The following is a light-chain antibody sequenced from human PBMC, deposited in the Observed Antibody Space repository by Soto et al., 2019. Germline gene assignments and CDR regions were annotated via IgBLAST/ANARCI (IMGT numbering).Light chain of an antibody. CDR2: DAS. Sequence: EIVLTQSPATLSLSPGERATLSCRASQSVSRYLAWYQQKPGQAPRLLIYDASNRATGIPARFSGSGSGTDFTLTISRLEPEDFAVYYWQSRSNWPFTFGGGTKVEIK. CDR3: QSRSNWPFT. J-gene: IGKJ4*01. CDR1: QSVSRY. V-gene: IGKV3-11*01.